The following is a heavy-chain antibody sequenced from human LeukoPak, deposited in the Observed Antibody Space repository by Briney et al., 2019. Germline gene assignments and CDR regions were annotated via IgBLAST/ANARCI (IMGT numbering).Heavy chain of an antibody. Sequence: GESLKISCKGSEYRFTSYWIGWVRQMPGKGLEWMGIIYPGDSETRYSPSSQGQVTISADKSISTAYLQWSSLKASDTAMYYCARRYYGSGSSLPHFDYWGQGTLVTVSS. D-gene: IGHD3-10*01. CDR3: ARRYYGSGSSLPHFDY. CDR1: EYRFTSYW. J-gene: IGHJ4*02. V-gene: IGHV5-51*01. CDR2: IYPGDSET.